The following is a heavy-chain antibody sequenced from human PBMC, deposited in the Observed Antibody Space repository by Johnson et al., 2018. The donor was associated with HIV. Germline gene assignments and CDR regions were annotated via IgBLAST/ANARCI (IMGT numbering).Heavy chain of an antibody. CDR3: TTDLVTPHAFDI. Sequence: MLLVESGGGVVQPGGSLRLSCAASGFTFSSYGMNWVRQAPGKGLEWVGRIKSKTDGGTTDYAAPVKGRFTISRDDSKNTLYLQMNSLKTEDTAVYYCTTDLVTPHAFDIWGQGTMVTVSS. V-gene: IGHV3-15*01. CDR2: IKSKTDGGTT. J-gene: IGHJ3*02. D-gene: IGHD4-23*01. CDR1: GFTFSSYG.